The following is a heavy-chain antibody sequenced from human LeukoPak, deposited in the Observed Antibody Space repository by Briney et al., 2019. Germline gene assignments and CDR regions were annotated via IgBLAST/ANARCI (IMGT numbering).Heavy chain of an antibody. Sequence: SETLSLTCTVSGGSISSSSYYWGWIRQPPGKGLEWIGSIYYSGSTYYNPSLKSRVTISVDTSKNQFSLKLSSVTAADTAVYYCARRSTLGYGSGSYYRFDYWGQGTLVTVSS. V-gene: IGHV4-39*07. CDR2: IYYSGST. J-gene: IGHJ4*02. CDR1: GGSISSSSYY. D-gene: IGHD3-10*01. CDR3: ARRSTLGYGSGSYYRFDY.